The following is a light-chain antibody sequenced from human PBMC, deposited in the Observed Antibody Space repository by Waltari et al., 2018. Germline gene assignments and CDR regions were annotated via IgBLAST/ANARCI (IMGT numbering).Light chain of an antibody. V-gene: IGLV2-23*02. CDR1: SSDVGKYNL. J-gene: IGLJ2*01. CDR3: CSFAGRGFSVI. CDR2: EVT. Sequence: QSALTQPASVYGSPGQSITISCTGTSSDVGKYNLVAWYQPHPGEVPKLMIYEVTTRPSGFSYRFSGSKSGNTASLTISGLQAEDEADYFCCSFAGRGFSVIFGGGTKLTVL.